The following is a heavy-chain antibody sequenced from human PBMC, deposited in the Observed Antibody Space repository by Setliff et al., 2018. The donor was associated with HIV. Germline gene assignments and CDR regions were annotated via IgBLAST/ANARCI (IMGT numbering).Heavy chain of an antibody. V-gene: IGHV4-38-2*01. CDR3: ARHAVPHYYDSSGPS. J-gene: IGHJ5*02. D-gene: IGHD3-22*01. CDR1: GFTFSNYA. Sequence: PGGSLRLSCAASGFTFSNYAMRWVRQPPGKGLEWVGNVDYTGSTYYNSSLRSRVTISVDTSKNQFSLKLNSVTAADTAVYYCARHAVPHYYDSSGPSWGPGTLVTVSS. CDR2: VDYTGST.